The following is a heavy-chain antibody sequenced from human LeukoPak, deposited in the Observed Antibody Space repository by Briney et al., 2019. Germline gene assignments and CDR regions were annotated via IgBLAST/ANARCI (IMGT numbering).Heavy chain of an antibody. J-gene: IGHJ4*02. Sequence: SQTLSLTCAISGHSVSTNRVAWNWIRQSPSRGVEWLGRTYYRIKLYNDYALYVEGRITINPDTSKNHFSLQLNSVTPEDTAVYYCAREGGSSSGWYWDYYFDYWGQGTLVSVSS. CDR2: TYYRIKLYN. CDR3: AREGGSSSGWYWDYYFDY. D-gene: IGHD6-19*01. V-gene: IGHV6-1*01. CDR1: GHSVSTNRVA.